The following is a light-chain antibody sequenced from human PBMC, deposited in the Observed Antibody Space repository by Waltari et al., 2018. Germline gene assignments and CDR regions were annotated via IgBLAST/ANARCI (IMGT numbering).Light chain of an antibody. CDR1: ESICSW. Sequence: IQMIQPPSTLSAYVGDRVTITCRASESICSWLDWYQQKPGKAPNLLIYKASSLESGVPSRFSSSGSGTEFTLTISNLQPEDFATYYCQQFNSYPWTFGQGTKVDI. V-gene: IGKV1-5*03. J-gene: IGKJ1*01. CDR3: QQFNSYPWT. CDR2: KAS.